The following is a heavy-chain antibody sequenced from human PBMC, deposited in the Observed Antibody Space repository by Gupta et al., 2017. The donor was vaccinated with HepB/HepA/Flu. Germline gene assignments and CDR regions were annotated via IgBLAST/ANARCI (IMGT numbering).Heavy chain of an antibody. D-gene: IGHD2-8*01. CDR2: IYYSGST. V-gene: IGHV4-39*01. J-gene: IGHJ2*01. CDR3: ARLEYCTNGGCYWRWYFDL. Sequence: QLQLQESGPGLVKPSETLSLTCAVSGGSISSSSYYWGWTRQPPGKGLEWIGSIYYSGSTYYNPSLKSRVTISVDTSKNQFSLKLSSVTAADAAVYYCARLEYCTNGGCYWRWYFDLWGRGTLVTVSS. CDR1: GGSISSSSYY.